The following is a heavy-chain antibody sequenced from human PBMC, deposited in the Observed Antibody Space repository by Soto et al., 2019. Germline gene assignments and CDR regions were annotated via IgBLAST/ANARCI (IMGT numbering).Heavy chain of an antibody. V-gene: IGHV1-69*13. CDR3: ARDRTPLSPGNSDY. D-gene: IGHD2-15*01. Sequence: SVKVSGKASGGTFSSYAISWVRQAPGQGLEWMGGIIPIFGTANYAQKFQGRVTITADESTSTAYMELSSLRSEDTAVYYCARDRTPLSPGNSDYWGQGTLVTVSS. CDR1: GGTFSSYA. CDR2: IIPIFGTA. J-gene: IGHJ4*02.